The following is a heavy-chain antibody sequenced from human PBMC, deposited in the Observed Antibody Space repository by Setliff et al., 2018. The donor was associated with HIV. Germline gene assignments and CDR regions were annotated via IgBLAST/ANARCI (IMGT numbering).Heavy chain of an antibody. Sequence: GASVKVSCKASGYTFDSYGISWVQQVPGQGIEWMGWITAYNGNTKYAQKFQGRVTMTTDTSTSTAYMELRSLTSDDTGVYYCARDPPDTAMVMAYFYMDVWGTGTTVTVSS. CDR3: ARDPPDTAMVMAYFYMDV. D-gene: IGHD5-18*01. CDR1: GYTFDSYG. V-gene: IGHV1-18*01. CDR2: ITAYNGNT. J-gene: IGHJ6*03.